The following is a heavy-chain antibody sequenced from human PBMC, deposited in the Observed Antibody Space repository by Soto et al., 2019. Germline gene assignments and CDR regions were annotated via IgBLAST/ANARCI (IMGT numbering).Heavy chain of an antibody. Sequence: EVQLLESGGGLVQPGGSLRLSCAASGFTFSSYAMSWVHQAPGKGLEWVSAISGSGGSTYYADSVKGRFTISRDNSKNTLYLQMNSLRAEDTAVYYCAKAHGYGDYYFDYWGQGTLVTVSS. J-gene: IGHJ4*02. V-gene: IGHV3-23*01. CDR2: ISGSGGST. CDR3: AKAHGYGDYYFDY. CDR1: GFTFSSYA. D-gene: IGHD4-17*01.